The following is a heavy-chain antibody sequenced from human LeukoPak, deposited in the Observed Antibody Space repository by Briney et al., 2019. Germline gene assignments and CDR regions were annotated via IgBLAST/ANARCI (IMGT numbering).Heavy chain of an antibody. CDR3: ARGSEWELHYYYYYGMDV. CDR1: GGSISSYY. CDR2: IYYSGST. V-gene: IGHV4-59*01. Sequence: PSETLSLTCTVSGGSISSYYWSWIRQPPGKGLEWIGYIYYSGSTNYNPSLKSRVTISVDTSKNQFSLKLSSVTAADTAVYYCARGSEWELHYYYYYGMDVWGQGTTVTISS. D-gene: IGHD1-26*01. J-gene: IGHJ6*02.